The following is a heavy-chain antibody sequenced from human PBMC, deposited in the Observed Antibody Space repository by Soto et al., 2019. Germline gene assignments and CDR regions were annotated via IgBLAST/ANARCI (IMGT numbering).Heavy chain of an antibody. V-gene: IGHV4-59*01. CDR1: GGSTSSYY. Sequence: SETLSLTCTVSGGSTSSYYWSWIRQPPGKGLEWIGYIYYSGSTNYNPSLKSRVTISVDTSKNQFSLKLSSVTAADTAVYYCAREGGYGGNLDYWGQGTLVTVSS. D-gene: IGHD2-15*01. CDR2: IYYSGST. CDR3: AREGGYGGNLDY. J-gene: IGHJ4*02.